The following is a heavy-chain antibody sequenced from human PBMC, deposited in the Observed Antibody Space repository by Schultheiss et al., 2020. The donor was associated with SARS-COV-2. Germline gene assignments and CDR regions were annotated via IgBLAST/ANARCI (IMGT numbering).Heavy chain of an antibody. CDR3: ASVTTVPSRGVDY. CDR1: GYSISSGYY. J-gene: IGHJ4*02. D-gene: IGHD2/OR15-2a*01. CDR2: IYHSGST. V-gene: IGHV4-38-2*01. Sequence: SETLSLTCAVSGYSISSGYYWGWIRQPPGKGLEWIGSIYHSGSTYYNPSLKSRVTMSVDTSKNQFSLKLSSVTAADTAVYYCASVTTVPSRGVDYWGQGTLVTVSS.